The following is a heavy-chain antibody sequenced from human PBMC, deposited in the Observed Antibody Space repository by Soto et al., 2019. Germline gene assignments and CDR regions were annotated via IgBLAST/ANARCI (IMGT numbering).Heavy chain of an antibody. J-gene: IGHJ6*02. D-gene: IGHD6-6*01. V-gene: IGHV3-23*01. CDR1: GFSFSTYG. Sequence: GVSLRLSCAASGFSFSTYGMSWVRQSPGKGLEWVSSTNNAGSTSYADSVKGRFIVSRDNSKSMLGLQMSSLGVEDTAVYYCANDRPVARLYGLDVWRQRATVTVS. CDR2: TNNAGST. CDR3: ANDRPVARLYGLDV.